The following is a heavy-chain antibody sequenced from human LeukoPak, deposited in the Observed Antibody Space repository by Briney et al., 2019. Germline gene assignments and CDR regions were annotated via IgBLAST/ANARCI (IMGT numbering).Heavy chain of an antibody. Sequence: GGSLRLSCAASGFTFRTYTMSWVRQAPGKGLEWVSSISGSDSKTYYADFVKGRFTISRDNAKNTVYLQMNSLRGEDTATYHCAKDAANYPFFFDYWGQGAPVTVSS. CDR3: AKDAANYPFFFDY. CDR1: GFTFRTYT. D-gene: IGHD4/OR15-4a*01. J-gene: IGHJ4*02. CDR2: ISGSDSKT. V-gene: IGHV3-23*01.